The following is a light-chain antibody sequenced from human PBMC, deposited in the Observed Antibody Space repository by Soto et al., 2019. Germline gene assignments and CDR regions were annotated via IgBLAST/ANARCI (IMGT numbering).Light chain of an antibody. Sequence: DIQMTQSPASLSAPVGDRVTITCRASQAINKNLNWYRHKLGKAPELLIYDASDSQAGVPSRFSGSGSGADFTLIISGLQPEDFATYYCQQSYNSPYTFGQGTKLEIK. V-gene: IGKV1-39*01. CDR2: DAS. CDR3: QQSYNSPYT. J-gene: IGKJ2*01. CDR1: QAINKN.